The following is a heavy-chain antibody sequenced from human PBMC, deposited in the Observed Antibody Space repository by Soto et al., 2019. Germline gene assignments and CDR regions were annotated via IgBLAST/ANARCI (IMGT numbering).Heavy chain of an antibody. V-gene: IGHV1-18*01. CDR3: AREVVSGWSPTDAFDI. CDR2: ISAYNGNT. Sequence: ASVKVSCKASGYTFTSYGISWVRQAPGQGLEWMGWISAYNGNTNYAQKLQGRVTMTTDTSTSTAYMELRSLRSDDTAVYYCAREVVSGWSPTDAFDIWSQGTMVTVSS. CDR1: GYTFTSYG. J-gene: IGHJ3*02. D-gene: IGHD6-19*01.